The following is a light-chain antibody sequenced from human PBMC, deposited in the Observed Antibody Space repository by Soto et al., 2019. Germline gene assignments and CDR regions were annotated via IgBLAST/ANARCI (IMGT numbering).Light chain of an antibody. V-gene: IGKV3-15*01. CDR3: QQSYSTPRT. J-gene: IGKJ1*01. CDR1: QSVRIN. Sequence: EILITQSPATLAVSPGERATLSCRASQSVRINVAWYQQKNGQAPRLLVYGASTRASGIPDRFSGSGSGTEFTLTISSLQPEDFATYYCQQSYSTPRTFGQGTKVDIK. CDR2: GAS.